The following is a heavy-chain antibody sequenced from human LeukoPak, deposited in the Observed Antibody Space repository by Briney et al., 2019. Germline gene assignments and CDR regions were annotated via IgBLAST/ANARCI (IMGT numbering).Heavy chain of an antibody. D-gene: IGHD4-17*01. J-gene: IGHJ4*02. CDR1: GYTFTNYG. V-gene: IGHV1-18*01. CDR2: ISAYNGNT. CDR3: ARVAYGDYFDY. Sequence: RGASVKVSCKASGYTFTNYGIIWVRQAPGQGLEWMGWISAYNGNTNYAQKLQGRVTMTTDTSTSTAYMELRSLRSDDTAVYYCARVAYGDYFDYWGQGTLVTVSS.